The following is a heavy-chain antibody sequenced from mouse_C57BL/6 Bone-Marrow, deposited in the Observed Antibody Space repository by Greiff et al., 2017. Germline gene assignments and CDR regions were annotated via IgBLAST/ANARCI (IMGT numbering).Heavy chain of an antibody. CDR3: AGPNWAFAY. V-gene: IGHV5-6*01. D-gene: IGHD4-1*01. CDR2: ISSGGSYT. J-gene: IGHJ3*01. Sequence: EVKLVESGGDLVKPGGSLKISCAASGFTFSSYGMSWVRQTPDKRLEWVATISSGGSYTYYPDSVKGRFTISRDNAKNTLYLQMSSLKSEDTAMYYCAGPNWAFAYWGQGTLVTVSA. CDR1: GFTFSSYG.